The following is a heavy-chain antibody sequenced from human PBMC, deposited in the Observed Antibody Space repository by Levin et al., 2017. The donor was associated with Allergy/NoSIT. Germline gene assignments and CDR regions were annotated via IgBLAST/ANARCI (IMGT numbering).Heavy chain of an antibody. CDR1: GYTFTSYD. CDR3: ARVPVGATTLDEDRPKNWFDP. J-gene: IGHJ5*02. CDR2: MNPNSGNT. D-gene: IGHD1-26*01. V-gene: IGHV1-8*01. Sequence: ASVKVSCKASGYTFTSYDINWVRQATGQGLEWMGWMNPNSGNTGYAQKFQGRVTMTRNTSISTAYMELSSLRSEDTAVYYCARVPVGATTLDEDRPKNWFDPWGQGTLVTVSS.